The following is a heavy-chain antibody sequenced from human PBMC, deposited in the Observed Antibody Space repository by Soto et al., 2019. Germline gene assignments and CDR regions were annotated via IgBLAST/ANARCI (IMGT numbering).Heavy chain of an antibody. CDR3: ARYEVELMGIDY. D-gene: IGHD1-26*01. Sequence: QVQLQQWGAGLLKPSETLSLTCAVYGGSFSGYYWSWIRQPPGKGLEWIGEINHSGSTNYNPSLKSRVTISVDTSKNQFSLKLSSVTAADTAVYFCARYEVELMGIDYWGQGTLVTVSS. CDR1: GGSFSGYY. V-gene: IGHV4-34*01. J-gene: IGHJ4*02. CDR2: INHSGST.